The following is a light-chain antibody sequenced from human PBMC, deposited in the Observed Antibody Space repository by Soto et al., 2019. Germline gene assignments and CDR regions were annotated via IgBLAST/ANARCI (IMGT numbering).Light chain of an antibody. Sequence: QSALTQPASVSGSPGQSITIPCTGPSSDVGGYNYVSWYQQHPGKAPQLMIYDVSNRPSGVSNRFSGSKSGNTASLTISGLQVEDEADYYCSSYTSSSTLYVVFGGGTKLTVL. V-gene: IGLV2-14*01. CDR3: SSYTSSSTLYVV. CDR2: DVS. J-gene: IGLJ2*01. CDR1: SSDVGGYNY.